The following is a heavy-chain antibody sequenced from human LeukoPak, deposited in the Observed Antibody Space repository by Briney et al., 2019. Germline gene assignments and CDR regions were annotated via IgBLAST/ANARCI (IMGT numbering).Heavy chain of an antibody. Sequence: SETLSLTCTVSGGSISSSNYYWGWIRQPPGKGLEWIGSMYHSGSTYYNPSLKSRVAISVDTTKNQFFLKLSSETAADTAVYYCATITFGGVKGSYYFDSWGQGTLVTVSS. CDR1: GGSISSSNYY. CDR3: ATITFGGVKGSYYFDS. CDR2: MYHSGST. V-gene: IGHV4-39*01. D-gene: IGHD3-16*01. J-gene: IGHJ4*02.